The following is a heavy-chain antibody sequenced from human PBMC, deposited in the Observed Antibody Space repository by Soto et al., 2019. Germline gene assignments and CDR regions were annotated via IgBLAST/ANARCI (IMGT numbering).Heavy chain of an antibody. CDR2: IYYSGST. J-gene: IGHJ4*02. Sequence: SETLSLTCTVSGGSISSGDYYWSWIRQPPGKGLEWIGYIYYSGSTYYNPSLKSRVTISVDTSKNQFSLKLSSVTAADTAVYYCARENYRRGYFDYWGQGTLVTVSS. CDR1: GGSISSGDYY. V-gene: IGHV4-30-4*01. CDR3: ARENYRRGYFDY. D-gene: IGHD1-7*01.